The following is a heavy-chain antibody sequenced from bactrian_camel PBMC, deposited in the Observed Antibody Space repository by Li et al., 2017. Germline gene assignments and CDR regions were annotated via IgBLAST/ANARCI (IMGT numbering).Heavy chain of an antibody. CDR2: IDTRGSV. Sequence: HVQLVESGGDSVQAGGSLRLSCEASGGTYSTYRSYCMAWFRQPPGKSREGVAAIDTRGSVTIADSVKGRFSISKDNAGSTLYLQMNNLKPEDTATYYCAALYTGISGCYSTSLAPASFEHWGQGTQVTVS. CDR3: AALYTGISGCYSTSLAPASFEH. V-gene: IGHV3S53*01. D-gene: IGHD2*01. J-gene: IGHJ4*01. CDR1: GGTYSTYRSYC.